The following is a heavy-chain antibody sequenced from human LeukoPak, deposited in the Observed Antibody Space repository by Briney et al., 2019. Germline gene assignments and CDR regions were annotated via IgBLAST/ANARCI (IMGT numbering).Heavy chain of an antibody. D-gene: IGHD1-26*01. CDR3: TRGRRATHDY. J-gene: IGHJ4*02. Sequence: GGSLRLSCTASGFTFGDYSMNWVRQAPGKGLEWVGFIRSKAYGGTTEYAASVKGRFTISRDDSKSIAYLQMNSLKTEDTAVYYCTRGRRATHDYWGQGTLVTVSS. CDR2: IRSKAYGGTT. V-gene: IGHV3-49*04. CDR1: GFTFGDYS.